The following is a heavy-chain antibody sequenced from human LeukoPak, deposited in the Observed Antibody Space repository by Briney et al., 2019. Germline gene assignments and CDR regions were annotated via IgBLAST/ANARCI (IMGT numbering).Heavy chain of an antibody. CDR1: GFTFSSYS. CDR2: ISSSSSYI. Sequence: GGSLRLSCAASGFTFSSYSMNWVRQAPGKGLEWVSSISSSSSYIYYADSVKGRFTISRDNAKNSLYLQMNSLRAEDTAVHYCARDRQQLIIYYFDYWGQGTLVTVSS. D-gene: IGHD6-13*01. V-gene: IGHV3-21*01. CDR3: ARDRQQLIIYYFDY. J-gene: IGHJ4*02.